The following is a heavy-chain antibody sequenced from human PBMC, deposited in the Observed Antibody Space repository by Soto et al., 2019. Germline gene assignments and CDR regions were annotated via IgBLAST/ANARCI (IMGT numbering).Heavy chain of an antibody. D-gene: IGHD3-22*01. V-gene: IGHV1-46*01. J-gene: IGHJ5*02. CDR2: INPSGGST. CDR3: ARVYYDRSFSQYNWFDP. CDR1: GYTFTSYY. Sequence: QVQLVQSGAEVKKPGASVKVSCKASGYTFTSYYMHWVRQAPGQGLEWMGIINPSGGSTSYAQKFQGRVTMTRDTSTSTVYMELSSLRSEDTAVYYCARVYYDRSFSQYNWFDPWGQGTLVTVSS.